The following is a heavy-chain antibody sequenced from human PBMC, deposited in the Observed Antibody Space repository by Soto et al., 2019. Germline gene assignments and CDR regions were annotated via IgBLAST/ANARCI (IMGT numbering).Heavy chain of an antibody. CDR2: IIPIFGTA. Sequence: SVKVSCKASGGTFSSYAISWVRQAPGQGLEWMGGIIPIFGTANYAQKFQGRVTITADESTSTAYMELSSLRSEDTAVYYCARDDGIAARQGKPFDYWGQGTLVTVSS. CDR1: GGTFSSYA. D-gene: IGHD6-6*01. V-gene: IGHV1-69*13. CDR3: ARDDGIAARQGKPFDY. J-gene: IGHJ4*02.